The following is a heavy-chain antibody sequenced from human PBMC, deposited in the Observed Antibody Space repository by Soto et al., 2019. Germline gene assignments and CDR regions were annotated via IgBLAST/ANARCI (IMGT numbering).Heavy chain of an antibody. CDR1: GYTFSNYG. Sequence: QVQLVQSGAEVKKSGASVKVSCKASGYTFSNYGINWVRQAPGQGLEWMGWISSHNGNASYAQKFQGRVNMTTDTSTNTAYMDLRRLRSDDTAVYYCARRVSLEWELFDYWGQGTLVAVSS. J-gene: IGHJ4*02. CDR2: ISSHNGNA. V-gene: IGHV1-18*01. CDR3: ARRVSLEWELFDY. D-gene: IGHD1-26*01.